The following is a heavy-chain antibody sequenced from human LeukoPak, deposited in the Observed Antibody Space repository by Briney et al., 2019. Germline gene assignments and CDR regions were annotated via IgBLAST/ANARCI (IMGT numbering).Heavy chain of an antibody. CDR3: ARVPKKGLGELSPDY. D-gene: IGHD1-26*01. J-gene: IGHJ4*02. CDR1: GYTFTDYY. V-gene: IGHV1-2*02. Sequence: ASVKVSCKASGYTFTDYYMHWVRQAPGQGLEWMGWINSNSGGTNYAQKFQGRVTMTRDTSISTAYMELSRLRSDDTAVYYCARVPKKGLGELSPDYWGQGTLVTVSS. CDR2: INSNSGGT.